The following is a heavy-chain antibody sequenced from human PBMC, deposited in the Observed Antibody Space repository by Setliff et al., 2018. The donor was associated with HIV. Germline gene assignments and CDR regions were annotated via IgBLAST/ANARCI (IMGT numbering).Heavy chain of an antibody. J-gene: IGHJ6*02. CDR1: GFTFDDYA. CDR2: MSGSTGDT. D-gene: IGHD3-10*01. V-gene: IGHV3-23*01. Sequence: PGGSLRLSCAASGFTFDDYAMSWVRQVPGKGLEWVATMSGSTGDTYYADSVKGRFTISRDNSKNTLYLQMNSLRAEDTAVYYCAKDSTYYYGSGSSPLRPHYYYGMDVWGQGTTVTVSS. CDR3: AKDSTYYYGSGSSPLRPHYYYGMDV.